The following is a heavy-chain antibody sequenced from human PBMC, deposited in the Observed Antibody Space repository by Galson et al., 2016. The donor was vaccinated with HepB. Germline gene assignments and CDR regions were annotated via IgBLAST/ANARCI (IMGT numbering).Heavy chain of an antibody. CDR1: GFTFSYYA. CDR2: ISGSGDST. J-gene: IGHJ6*02. V-gene: IGHV3-23*01. CDR3: AKDFEVLMVRGVSHNYYGMDV. D-gene: IGHD3-10*01. Sequence: SLRLSCAASGFTFSYYAVSWVRQAPGKGLEWVSGISGSGDSTYYADSVKGRFTISRDTSKNTLYLQMNSLRAEDTAVYYCAKDFEVLMVRGVSHNYYGMDVWGQGTTVTVSS.